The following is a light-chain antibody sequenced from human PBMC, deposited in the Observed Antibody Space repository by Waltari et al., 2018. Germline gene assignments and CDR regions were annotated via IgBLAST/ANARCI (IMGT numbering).Light chain of an antibody. Sequence: DIQMTQSPSSLSASVGDRVTITCRASPGIRDYVAWYQQKPGKVPKLLIFAASTLQSGVPSRFSGSGSGTEFTLTISSLQPEDVATYYCQKCNSAPFTFGPGTKVDIK. J-gene: IGKJ3*01. V-gene: IGKV1-27*01. CDR1: PGIRDY. CDR2: AAS. CDR3: QKCNSAPFT.